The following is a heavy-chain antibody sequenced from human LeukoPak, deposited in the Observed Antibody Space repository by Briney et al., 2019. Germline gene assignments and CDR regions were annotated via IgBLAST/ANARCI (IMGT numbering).Heavy chain of an antibody. CDR3: TRGRAAAGSFWFDP. CDR1: GYTFTGYY. V-gene: IGHV1-2*02. D-gene: IGHD6-13*01. J-gene: IGHJ5*02. CDR2: INPNSGGT. Sequence: ASVKVSCKASGYTFTGYYMHWVRQAPGQGLEWMGWINPNSGGTNYAQKFQGRVTMTRDTSISTAYMELSRLRSDVTAVYYCTRGRAAAGSFWFDPWGQGTLVTVSS.